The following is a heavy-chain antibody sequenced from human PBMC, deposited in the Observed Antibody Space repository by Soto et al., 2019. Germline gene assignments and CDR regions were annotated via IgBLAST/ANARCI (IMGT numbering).Heavy chain of an antibody. Sequence: QVQLQESGLGRVNPSEPLSLTGTVSGGSISSYYWSGIRQPAGKGLEWIGRIYISGSTNYNPSLKSRCTRPVDTAKTQYSLQLSSEPAAEAAVYSGARENYDFWRGYSTEVWGQGTTVTVSS. CDR2: IYISGST. D-gene: IGHD3-3*01. J-gene: IGHJ6*02. CDR3: ARENYDFWRGYSTEV. V-gene: IGHV4-4*07. CDR1: GGSISSYY.